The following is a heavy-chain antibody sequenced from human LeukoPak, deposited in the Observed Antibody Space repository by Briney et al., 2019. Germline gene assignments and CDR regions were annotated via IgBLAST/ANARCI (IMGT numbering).Heavy chain of an antibody. D-gene: IGHD2-2*01. Sequence: SETLSLTCAVSGGSISNYYWSWIRQPPGKGLEWIGYIYYSGSTSYNPSLKSRVTISVDTSKNQFSLKLSSVTAADTAVYYCARGWAVVPAASSWFDPWGQGTLVTVSS. CDR1: GGSISNYY. V-gene: IGHV4-59*12. J-gene: IGHJ5*02. CDR2: IYYSGST. CDR3: ARGWAVVPAASSWFDP.